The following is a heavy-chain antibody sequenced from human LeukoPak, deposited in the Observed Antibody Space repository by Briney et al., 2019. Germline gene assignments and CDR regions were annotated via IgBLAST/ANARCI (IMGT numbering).Heavy chain of an antibody. D-gene: IGHD5-24*01. CDR3: ARIRDGYNDAYDI. CDR1: GYTFSNYY. CDR2: INPTAGNT. V-gene: IGHV1-46*01. J-gene: IGHJ3*02. Sequence: ASVKVSCKASGYTFSNYYLHWVRQAPGQGHQWMGLINPTAGNTYYAQMFQGRVTMTRNTSTSTVYMELSSLRSEDTAVYYCARIRDGYNDAYDIWGQGTMVTVPS.